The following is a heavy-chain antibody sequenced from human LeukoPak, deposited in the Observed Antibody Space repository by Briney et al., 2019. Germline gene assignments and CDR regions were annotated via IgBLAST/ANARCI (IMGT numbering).Heavy chain of an antibody. CDR2: IRSKAYGGTT. D-gene: IGHD6-13*01. CDR3: VRWDSRYFDH. Sequence: GGSLRLSCTASGFTFGDYAMGWARQAPGKGVEGVGFIRSKAYGGTTEYAASVKDSFTLSGDDSKSIAYLQIHSLNTEDTAVYSCVRWDSRYFDHWRQGPLVSVSS. CDR1: GFTFGDYA. V-gene: IGHV3-49*04. J-gene: IGHJ4*02.